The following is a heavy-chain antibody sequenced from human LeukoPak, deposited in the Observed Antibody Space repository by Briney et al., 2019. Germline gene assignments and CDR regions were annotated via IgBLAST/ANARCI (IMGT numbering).Heavy chain of an antibody. CDR1: GFTFDDYY. CDR2: ISASGTMT. D-gene: IGHD4/OR15-4a*01. J-gene: IGHJ4*02. V-gene: IGHV3-11*01. CDR3: ARHMVLSPCDY. Sequence: PGGSLRLSCAASGFTFDDYYMSWIRQAPGKGLQWISSISASGTMTFYADSVQGRFTISRDNAKNSFHLQLNSLRAEDTAVYYCARHMVLSPCDYWGQGTLVAVSS.